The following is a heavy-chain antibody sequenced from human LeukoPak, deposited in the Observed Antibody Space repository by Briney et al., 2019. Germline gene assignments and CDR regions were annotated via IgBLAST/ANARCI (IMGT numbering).Heavy chain of an antibody. D-gene: IGHD6-13*01. CDR1: GFTFSSSA. V-gene: IGHV3-23*01. CDR2: ISGSGGST. Sequence: GGSLRLSCAASGFTFSSSAMSWVRQVPGKGLEWVSAISGSGGSTYYADSVKGRFTISRDNSKNTLYLQMNSLRAEDTAVYYCAKDRYSSSRMYYFDYWGQGTLVTVSS. J-gene: IGHJ4*02. CDR3: AKDRYSSSRMYYFDY.